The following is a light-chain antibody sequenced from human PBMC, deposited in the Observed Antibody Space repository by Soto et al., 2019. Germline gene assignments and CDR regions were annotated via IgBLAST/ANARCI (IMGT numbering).Light chain of an antibody. Sequence: DIQMTQSPSSLSASVGDRVTITCRASQSISTYLNWYQQKPGKAPKLLIYTTSNLVSGVPSRFSGSGSGTDFTLIISSLQPEDFANYYCQQSSVTEEPTFGGGTKVDIK. V-gene: IGKV1-39*01. J-gene: IGKJ4*01. CDR1: QSISTY. CDR3: QQSSVTEEPT. CDR2: TTS.